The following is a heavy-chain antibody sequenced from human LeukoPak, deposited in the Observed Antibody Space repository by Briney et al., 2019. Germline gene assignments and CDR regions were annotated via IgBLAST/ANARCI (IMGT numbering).Heavy chain of an antibody. D-gene: IGHD5-12*01. CDR3: ARYSGYDIWDAFDI. CDR1: GGSISSYY. V-gene: IGHV4-4*07. Sequence: SETLSLTCTVSGGSISSYYWSWIRQPAGKGLEWIGRIYTSGSTHYNPSLKSRVTMSVDTSKNQFSLKLSSVTAADTAVYYCARYSGYDIWDAFDIWGQGTMVTVSS. CDR2: IYTSGST. J-gene: IGHJ3*02.